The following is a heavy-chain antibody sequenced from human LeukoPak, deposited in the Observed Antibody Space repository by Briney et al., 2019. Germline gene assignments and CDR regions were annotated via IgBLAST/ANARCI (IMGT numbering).Heavy chain of an antibody. J-gene: IGHJ4*02. CDR1: GFTFSSYE. CDR2: ISDVGTHI. Sequence: PGGSLRLFCAASGFTFSSYEMNWVRQAPGKGLEWVSRISDVGTHIHYADSVKGRFTISRDNSKNTLCLQIDSLRTEDTAVYYCARVFATGPSFDYWGQGTLVTVSS. D-gene: IGHD3-9*01. V-gene: IGHV3-74*01. CDR3: ARVFATGPSFDY.